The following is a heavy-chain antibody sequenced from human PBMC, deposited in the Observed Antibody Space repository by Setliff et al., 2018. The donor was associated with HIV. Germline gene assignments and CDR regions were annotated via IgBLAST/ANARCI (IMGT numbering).Heavy chain of an antibody. D-gene: IGHD6-13*01. CDR1: GGSFSDYY. CDR2: ISHRGNA. J-gene: IGHJ5*02. CDR3: ASLRRSNVFPWFAP. Sequence: ASETLSLTCAVYGGSFSDYYWTWIRQAPGKGLEWIGEISHRGNANYKASLQSRVTISVDTSKNQFSLKLSAVTAADTAMYYCASLRRSNVFPWFAPWGQGTLVTVS. V-gene: IGHV4-34*01.